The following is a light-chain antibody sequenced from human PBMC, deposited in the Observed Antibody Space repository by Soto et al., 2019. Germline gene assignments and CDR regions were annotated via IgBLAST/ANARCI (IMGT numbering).Light chain of an antibody. CDR1: QTISTW. J-gene: IGKJ2*03. V-gene: IGKV1-5*01. CDR3: QQYKNYSS. Sequence: DIQMTQSPSTLSASVGDRVTVTCRASQTISTWLTWYQQKPGKAPKLLVYDASRLESGVPSRFSGSGSGTEFSLTISSLQPDDFATYYCQQYKNYSSCGQGTKLEIK. CDR2: DAS.